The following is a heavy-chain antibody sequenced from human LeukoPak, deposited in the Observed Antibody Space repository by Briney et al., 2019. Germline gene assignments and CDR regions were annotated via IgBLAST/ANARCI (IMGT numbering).Heavy chain of an antibody. CDR1: GYTFTSYG. D-gene: IGHD3-16*01. Sequence: GASVKVSCKASGYTFTSYGISWVRQAPGQGLELMGWISAYNGDTNYAQKLQGRVTMTTDTSTSTAYMELRSLRADDTAVYYCASGPLGVPLPSSDYWGQGTLVTVSS. CDR3: ASGPLGVPLPSSDY. V-gene: IGHV1-18*01. CDR2: ISAYNGDT. J-gene: IGHJ4*02.